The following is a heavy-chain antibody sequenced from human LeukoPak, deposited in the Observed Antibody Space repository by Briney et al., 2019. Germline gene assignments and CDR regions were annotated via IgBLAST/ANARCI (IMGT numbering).Heavy chain of an antibody. J-gene: IGHJ4*02. V-gene: IGHV3-43D*03. CDR3: AKDSSGHYDSSGYFSY. CDR1: GFTFDDYA. D-gene: IGHD3-22*01. CDR2: ISWDGGST. Sequence: GGSLRLSCAASGFTFDDYAMHWVRQAPGKGLEWVSLISWDGGSTYYADSVKGRFTISRDNSKNSLYLQMNSLRAEDTALYYCAKDSSGHYDSSGYFSYWGQGTLVTVSS.